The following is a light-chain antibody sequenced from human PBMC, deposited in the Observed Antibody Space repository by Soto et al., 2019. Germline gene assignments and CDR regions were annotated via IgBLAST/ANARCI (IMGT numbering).Light chain of an antibody. CDR3: SAYTTRITLVV. J-gene: IGLJ2*01. CDR2: EVS. CDR1: SSDIGSYDF. Sequence: QSALTQPASVSGSPGQSITISCTGTSSDIGSYDFVSWYQQHPGKAPKFMIYEVSNRPSGVSNRFSGCKSGNTASLTISGLQAEDEADYYCSAYTTRITLVVFGGGTQLTVL. V-gene: IGLV2-14*01.